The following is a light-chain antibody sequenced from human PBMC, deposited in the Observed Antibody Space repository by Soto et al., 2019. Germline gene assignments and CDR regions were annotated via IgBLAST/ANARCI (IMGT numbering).Light chain of an antibody. CDR2: DAS. J-gene: IGKJ3*01. CDR1: QDIRYC. CDR3: QQCENFPFT. V-gene: IGKV1-33*01. Sequence: DIQMTQSPSSLPASVGDILTITCQASQDIRYCLLWYQQKPGQAPKLLIYDASNLETGVPSRFSGSGSGTDFSFTVSSLRPEDIATYFCQQCENFPFTFGPGTKVEIK.